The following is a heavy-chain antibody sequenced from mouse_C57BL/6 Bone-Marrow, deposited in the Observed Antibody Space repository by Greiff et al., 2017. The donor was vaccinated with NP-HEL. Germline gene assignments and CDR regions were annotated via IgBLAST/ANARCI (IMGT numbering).Heavy chain of an antibody. Sequence: QVQLKQSGAELVRPGTSVKVSCKASGYAFTNYLIEWVKQRPGQGLEWIGVINPGSGGTNYNEKFKGKATLTADKSSSTAYMQLSSLTSEDSAVYFCARFSYYYGSSYVRKYYFDYRGQGTTLTVSS. J-gene: IGHJ2*01. D-gene: IGHD1-1*01. V-gene: IGHV1-54*01. CDR1: GYAFTNYL. CDR2: INPGSGGT. CDR3: ARFSYYYGSSYVRKYYFDY.